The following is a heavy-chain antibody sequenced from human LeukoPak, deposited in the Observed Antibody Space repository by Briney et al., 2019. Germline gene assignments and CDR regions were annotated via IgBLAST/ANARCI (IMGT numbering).Heavy chain of an antibody. CDR3: TRAGRYCSGGSCYSFY. J-gene: IGHJ4*02. CDR2: IRSKAHGGTT. Sequence: GGSLRLSCTASGFTFGDYAMSWFRQAPGEGLEWVGFIRSKAHGGTTQYAASVKGRFTISRDDSKSIAYLQMDSLKTEDTAVYYCTRAGRYCSGGSCYSFYWGQGTLVTVSS. CDR1: GFTFGDYA. V-gene: IGHV3-49*03. D-gene: IGHD2-15*01.